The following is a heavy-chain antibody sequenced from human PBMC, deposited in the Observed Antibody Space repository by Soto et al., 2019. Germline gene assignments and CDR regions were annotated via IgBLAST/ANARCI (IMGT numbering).Heavy chain of an antibody. CDR1: GFTFRSYD. D-gene: IGHD1-1*01. Sequence: QVQLVESGGGVVQPGRSLRLSCAASGFTFRSYDMHWVRQAPGKGLEWVAVVSHDETNKYYADSVKGRFTLSRDNSKNTLYLQMNSLRVEDTAVYYCAKDYSSTGSRGFDYWGQGTLVTVSS. CDR2: VSHDETNK. J-gene: IGHJ4*02. V-gene: IGHV3-30*18. CDR3: AKDYSSTGSRGFDY.